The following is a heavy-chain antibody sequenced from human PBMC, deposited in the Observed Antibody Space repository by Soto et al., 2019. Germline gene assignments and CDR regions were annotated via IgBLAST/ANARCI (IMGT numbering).Heavy chain of an antibody. CDR2: IYHSGGT. CDR3: ARDMHAGFTHYFDP. J-gene: IGHJ5*02. Sequence: SETLSLTCAVSGGSISSGGYSWSWIRQPPGKGLEWIGYIYHSGGTFYNPSLKSRVTISIDKSKNQFSLKLGSVTAADTAVYYCARDMHAGFTHYFDPWGQGTLVTVSS. V-gene: IGHV4-30-2*01. D-gene: IGHD1-26*01. CDR1: GGSISSGGYS.